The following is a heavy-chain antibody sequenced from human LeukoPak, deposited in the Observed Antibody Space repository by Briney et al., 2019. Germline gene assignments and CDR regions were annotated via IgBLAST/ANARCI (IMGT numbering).Heavy chain of an antibody. Sequence: PSETLSLTCTVSGGSISSYYWSWIRQPPGEGLEWIGYIYYSGSTNHNPSLRSRVTISVDTSKNQFSLKLSSVTAADTAVYYCARSLNYGDRFDYWGQGTLVTVSS. D-gene: IGHD4-17*01. CDR3: ARSLNYGDRFDY. CDR2: IYYSGST. J-gene: IGHJ4*02. V-gene: IGHV4-59*01. CDR1: GGSISSYY.